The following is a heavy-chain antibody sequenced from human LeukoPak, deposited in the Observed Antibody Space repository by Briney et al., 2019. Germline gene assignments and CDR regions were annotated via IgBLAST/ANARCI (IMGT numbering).Heavy chain of an antibody. V-gene: IGHV3-21*06. CDR2: ISGSGDDI. CDR3: AKDPWGSRVY. Sequence: GGSLRLSCEVSGFAFSSYRMNWVRQAPGKGLEWVASISGSGDDIYHADSLKGRFTISRDNAKNALYLQINSLRVDDTAVYYCAKDPWGSRVYWGQGTLVTVSS. CDR1: GFAFSSYR. J-gene: IGHJ4*02. D-gene: IGHD7-27*01.